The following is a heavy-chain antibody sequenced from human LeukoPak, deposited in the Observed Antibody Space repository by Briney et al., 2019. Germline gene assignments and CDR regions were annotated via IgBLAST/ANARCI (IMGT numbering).Heavy chain of an antibody. V-gene: IGHV4-61*02. D-gene: IGHD3-3*01. Sequence: PSQTLSLTCTVSGGSISSGSYYWSWTRQPAGKGLEWIGRSYTSGSTNYNPSLKSRVTISVDTSKNQFSLKLSSVTAADTAVYYCARGSYDFWSGYYTAVDYWGQGTLVTVSS. CDR1: GGSISSGSYY. J-gene: IGHJ4*02. CDR2: SYTSGST. CDR3: ARGSYDFWSGYYTAVDY.